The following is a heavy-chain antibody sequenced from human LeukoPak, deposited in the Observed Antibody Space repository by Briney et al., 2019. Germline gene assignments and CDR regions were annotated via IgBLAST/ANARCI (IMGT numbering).Heavy chain of an antibody. CDR2: INRAGIES. D-gene: IGHD1-26*01. V-gene: IGHV3-7*01. CDR1: GFTFTDYW. J-gene: IGHJ4*02. CDR3: ARVGTWELQRVFDN. Sequence: PGGSLRLSCAASGFTFTDYWMTWVRQVPGKGLEWVANINRAGIESYYVDSVKGRFTISRDNAEKSLYLQMDSLRVDETAVYYCARVGTWELQRVFDNWGQGTLVTVSS.